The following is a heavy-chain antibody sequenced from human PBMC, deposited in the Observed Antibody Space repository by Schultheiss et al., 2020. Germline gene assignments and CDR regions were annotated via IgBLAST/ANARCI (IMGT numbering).Heavy chain of an antibody. D-gene: IGHD3/OR15-3a*01. Sequence: GGSLRLSCAASGFTFDDYAMHWVRQAPGKGLEWVSGISWNSGSMGYADSVKGRFTISRDNAKKSLYLQMDNLRAEDTALYYCAKDSSDYYVLGSFDYWGQGTLVTVS. CDR3: AKDSSDYYVLGSFDY. CDR1: GFTFDDYA. CDR2: ISWNSGSM. V-gene: IGHV3-9*01. J-gene: IGHJ4*02.